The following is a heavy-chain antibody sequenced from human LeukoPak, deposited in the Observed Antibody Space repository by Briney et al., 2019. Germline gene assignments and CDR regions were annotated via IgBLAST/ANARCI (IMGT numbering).Heavy chain of an antibody. Sequence: GGSLRLSCAASGFTFSSYAMSWVRQAPGKGLEWVSAISGSGGSTYYADSVKGRFTMSRDNSKNTVYLQMNSLRAEDTAVYYCAKFGLDYCSSTSCYPFHYYYGMDVWGQGPTVTVSS. J-gene: IGHJ6*02. CDR1: GFTFSSYA. CDR2: ISGSGGST. V-gene: IGHV3-23*01. CDR3: AKFGLDYCSSTSCYPFHYYYGMDV. D-gene: IGHD2-2*01.